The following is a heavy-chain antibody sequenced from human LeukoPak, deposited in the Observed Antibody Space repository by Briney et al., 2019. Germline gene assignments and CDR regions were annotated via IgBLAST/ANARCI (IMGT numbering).Heavy chain of an antibody. CDR1: GYSISSGYY. D-gene: IGHD5-18*01. Sequence: SETLSLTCTVSGYSISSGYYWGWIRQPPGKGLEWIGSIYHSGSTKYNPSLKSRVTVLVDTSKSHFSLKLKSVTAADTAVYYCARRRRGYTYGYGSGAFDIWGQGTMVIVSS. CDR3: ARRRRGYTYGYGSGAFDI. J-gene: IGHJ3*02. CDR2: IYHSGST. V-gene: IGHV4-38-2*02.